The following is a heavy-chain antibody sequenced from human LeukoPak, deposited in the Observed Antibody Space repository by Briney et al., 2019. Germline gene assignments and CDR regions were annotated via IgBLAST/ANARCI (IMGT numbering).Heavy chain of an antibody. CDR1: GFTFSTYW. V-gene: IGHV3-7*01. D-gene: IGHD4-17*01. Sequence: TGGSLRLSCAASGFTFSTYWMSWVRQAPGKGLEWVANIKEDGSEKYYVDSVKGRFTISGDNAKNSLYLQMNGLRVEDTAVYYCAGLGGTVTWDYWGQGTLVTVSS. CDR2: IKEDGSEK. CDR3: AGLGGTVTWDY. J-gene: IGHJ4*02.